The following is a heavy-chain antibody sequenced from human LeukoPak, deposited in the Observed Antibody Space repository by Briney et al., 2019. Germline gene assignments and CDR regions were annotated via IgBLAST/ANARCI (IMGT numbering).Heavy chain of an antibody. CDR1: GFTFSSYA. J-gene: IGHJ5*02. D-gene: IGHD3-22*01. Sequence: PGGSLRLSCAASGFTFSSYAMSWVRQAPGKGLEWVAVISYDGSNKYYADSVKGRFTISRDNSKNTLYLQMNSLRAEDTAVYYCARERGSDTDSSGYFYWFDPWGQGTLVTVSS. CDR2: ISYDGSNK. V-gene: IGHV3-30*04. CDR3: ARERGSDTDSSGYFYWFDP.